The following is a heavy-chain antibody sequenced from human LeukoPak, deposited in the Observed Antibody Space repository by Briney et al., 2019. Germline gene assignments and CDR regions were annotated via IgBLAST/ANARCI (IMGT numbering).Heavy chain of an antibody. Sequence: PGGALRLSCAASGFTFSSYGMDWVRQAPGKGLEWVAFIRYDGSNKYYADSVKGRFTISRDNSKNTLYLQMNSLRAEDTAVYYCAKASSGYDEYNWFDPWGQGTLVTVSS. D-gene: IGHD5-12*01. CDR3: AKASSGYDEYNWFDP. V-gene: IGHV3-30*02. J-gene: IGHJ5*02. CDR1: GFTFSSYG. CDR2: IRYDGSNK.